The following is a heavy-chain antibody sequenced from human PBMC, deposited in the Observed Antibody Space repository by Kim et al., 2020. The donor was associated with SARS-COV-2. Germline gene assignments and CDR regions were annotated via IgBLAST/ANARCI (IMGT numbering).Heavy chain of an antibody. Sequence: STIYYADAVKGRFTISRDNAKNSLYLQMNSLRDEDTAVYYCPRGRGDFDLWGRGTLVTVSS. CDR3: PRGRGDFDL. V-gene: IGHV3-48*02. J-gene: IGHJ2*01. CDR2: STI. D-gene: IGHD3-10*01.